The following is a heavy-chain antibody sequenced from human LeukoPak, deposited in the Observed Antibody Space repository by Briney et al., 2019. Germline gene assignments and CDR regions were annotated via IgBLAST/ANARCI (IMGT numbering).Heavy chain of an antibody. Sequence: GASVRVSCKASGYTFTGYYMHWVRQAPGQGLEWMGWINPNSGGTNYAQKFQGRVTMTRDTSISTAYMELSRLRSDDTAVYYCARENYYDSSGYWFDPWGQGTLVTASS. CDR3: ARENYYDSSGYWFDP. J-gene: IGHJ5*02. CDR1: GYTFTGYY. D-gene: IGHD3-22*01. CDR2: INPNSGGT. V-gene: IGHV1-2*02.